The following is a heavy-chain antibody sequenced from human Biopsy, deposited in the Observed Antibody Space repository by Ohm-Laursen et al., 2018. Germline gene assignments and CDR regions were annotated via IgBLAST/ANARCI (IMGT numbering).Heavy chain of an antibody. CDR3: ARNVRGYNYGLLEY. V-gene: IGHV3-23*01. CDR2: VGGGGRLTDHT. CDR1: GFTFKDYA. Sequence: SLRLSCAASGFTFKDYAMNWIRQTPEKGLEWVSVVGGGGRLTDHTDFADSVRGRFTISRDNSKNKLYLDMINLIAEDTAIYYCARNVRGYNYGLLEYWGQGVMVTVSS. J-gene: IGHJ4*02. D-gene: IGHD5-18*01.